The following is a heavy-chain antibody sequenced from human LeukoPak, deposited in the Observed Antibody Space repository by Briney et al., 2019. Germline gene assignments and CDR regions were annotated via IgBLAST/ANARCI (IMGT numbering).Heavy chain of an antibody. J-gene: IGHJ4*02. CDR1: GYRFTDYT. Sequence: ASVTVSCRASGYRFTDYTIHWVQQAPGRGVQWMGRVDPEDGETIYAENFQGRVTITADTSTDTAYMELSSLRSEDTAVYHCAKPKDDYGDYFDSRGQGTQFTVSS. D-gene: IGHD4/OR15-4a*01. CDR2: VDPEDGET. V-gene: IGHV1-69-2*01. CDR3: AKPKDDYGDYFDS.